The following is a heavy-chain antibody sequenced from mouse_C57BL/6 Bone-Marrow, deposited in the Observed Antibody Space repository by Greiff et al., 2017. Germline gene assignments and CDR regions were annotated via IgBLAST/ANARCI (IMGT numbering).Heavy chain of an antibody. V-gene: IGHV6-3*01. J-gene: IGHJ3*01. D-gene: IGHD3-2*02. Sequence: EVKVVESGGGLVQPGGSMKLSCVASGFTFSNYWMNWVRQSPEKGLEWVAQIRLKSDNCATHYAESVKGRFTISRDDSKSSVYLQMNNLRAEDTGIYYCTEGYVPWFAYWGQGTLVTVSA. CDR3: TEGYVPWFAY. CDR1: GFTFSNYW. CDR2: IRLKSDNCAT.